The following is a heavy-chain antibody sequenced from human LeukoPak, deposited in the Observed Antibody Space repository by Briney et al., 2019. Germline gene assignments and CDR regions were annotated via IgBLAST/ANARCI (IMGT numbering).Heavy chain of an antibody. J-gene: IGHJ4*02. CDR3: ATSYYDYVWGSYRYTYFDY. V-gene: IGHV1-69*13. CDR2: IIPIFGTA. Sequence: SVKVSCKASGYTFTSYAMHWVRQAPGQGLEWMGGIIPIFGTANYAQKFQGRVTITADESTSTAYMELSSLRSEDTAVYYCATSYYDYVWGSYRYTYFDYWGQGTLVTVSS. CDR1: GYTFTSYA. D-gene: IGHD3-16*02.